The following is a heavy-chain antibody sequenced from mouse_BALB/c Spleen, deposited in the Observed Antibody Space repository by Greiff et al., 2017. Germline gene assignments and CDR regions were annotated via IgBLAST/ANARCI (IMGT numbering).Heavy chain of an antibody. Sequence: EVQGVESGGGLVKPGGSLKLSCAASGFTFSSYAMSWVRQTPEKRLEWVASISSGGSTYYPDSVKGRFTISRDNARNILYLQMSSLRSEDTAMYYCARDFITTATVDAMDYWGQGTSDTVSS. D-gene: IGHD1-2*01. V-gene: IGHV5-6-5*01. CDR2: ISSGGST. CDR3: ARDFITTATVDAMDY. J-gene: IGHJ4*01. CDR1: GFTFSSYA.